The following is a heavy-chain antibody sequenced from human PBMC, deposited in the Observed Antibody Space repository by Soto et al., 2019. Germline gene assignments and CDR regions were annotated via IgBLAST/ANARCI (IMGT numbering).Heavy chain of an antibody. CDR2: ISSSSSYI. J-gene: IGHJ3*02. CDR3: ARDYLYRYCSGGRCLDAFDI. CDR1: GFTFSSYS. Sequence: GGSLRLSCAASGFTFSSYSMNWVRQAPGKGLECVSSISSSSSYIYYADSVKGRFTISRDNAKNSLYLQMNSLRAEDTAVYYCARDYLYRYCSGGRCLDAFDIWGQGTMVTVSS. V-gene: IGHV3-21*01. D-gene: IGHD2-15*01.